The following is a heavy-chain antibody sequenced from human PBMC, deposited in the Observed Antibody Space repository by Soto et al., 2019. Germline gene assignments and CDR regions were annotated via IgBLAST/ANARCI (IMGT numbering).Heavy chain of an antibody. CDR1: GDSINSGDYY. D-gene: IGHD3-10*01. CDR3: ARWSGVGVAGMDV. J-gene: IGHJ6*02. V-gene: IGHV4-30-4*01. Sequence: QVQLQESGPRLVKPLQTLSLTCTVSGDSINSGDYYWSWIRQPPGRGLAWVGSSFYSGITDYNPSLKSRMTISMDTSKNQFSLRLNSVTAADTAVYFCARWSGVGVAGMDVWGQGTTVSVSS. CDR2: SFYSGIT.